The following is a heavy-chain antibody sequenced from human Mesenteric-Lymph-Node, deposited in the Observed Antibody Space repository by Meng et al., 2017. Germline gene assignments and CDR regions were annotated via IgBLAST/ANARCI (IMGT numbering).Heavy chain of an antibody. V-gene: IGHV1-46*01. D-gene: IGHD1-26*01. J-gene: IGHJ3*02. CDR1: GYTFTSYY. CDR3: ARDHYPEAFDI. CDR2: INPSGGST. Sequence: ASVKVSCKASGYTFTSYYMHWVRQAPGQGLEWMGIINPSGGSTSYAQKFQGRVTMTRDTSASTAYMELSSLRSEDTAVYYCARDHYPEAFDIWGQGTMVTVSS.